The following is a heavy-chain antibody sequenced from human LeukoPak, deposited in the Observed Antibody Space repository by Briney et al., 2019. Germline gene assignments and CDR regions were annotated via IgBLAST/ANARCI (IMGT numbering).Heavy chain of an antibody. CDR3: ARDLRYFDWLLPDNNWFDP. V-gene: IGHV4-4*07. CDR2: IYTSGST. Sequence: SETLSLTYTVSGGSISSYYWSWIRQPAGKGLEWIGRIYTSGSTNYNPSLKSRVTMSVDTSKNQFSLKLSSVTAADTAVYYCARDLRYFDWLLPDNNWFDPWGQGTLVTVSS. J-gene: IGHJ5*02. CDR1: GGSISSYY. D-gene: IGHD3-9*01.